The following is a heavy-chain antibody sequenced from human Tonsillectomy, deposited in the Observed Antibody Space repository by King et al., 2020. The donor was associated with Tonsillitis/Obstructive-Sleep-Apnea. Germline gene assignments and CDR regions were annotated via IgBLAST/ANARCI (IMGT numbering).Heavy chain of an antibody. J-gene: IGHJ4*02. D-gene: IGHD3-3*01. CDR3: ARQGSGYPFDF. CDR1: GGSFSGYY. Sequence: VQLQQWGAGLLKPSETLSLICAVYGGSFSGYYWSWIRQPPGKGLEWIGEINHSGSTNYNPSLKSRVTISVDTSKNQFSLELSSVTAADTAVYYCARQGSGYPFDFWGQGTLVTVSS. V-gene: IGHV4-34*01. CDR2: INHSGST.